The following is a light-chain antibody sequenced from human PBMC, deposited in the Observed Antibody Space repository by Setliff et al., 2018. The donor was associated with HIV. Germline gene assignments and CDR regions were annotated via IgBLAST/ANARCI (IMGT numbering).Light chain of an antibody. CDR2: GNN. CDR3: QSYDSSLSAHV. V-gene: IGLV1-40*01. J-gene: IGLJ1*01. Sequence: QSVLTQPPSVSGAPGQRVTISCTGRSSNIGSGYDVHWYQHLPGTAPKLLIYGNNNRPSGVPDRFSGSKSGTSASLAITGLQAEDEADYYCQSYDSSLSAHVFGAGTKVTVL. CDR1: SSNIGSGYD.